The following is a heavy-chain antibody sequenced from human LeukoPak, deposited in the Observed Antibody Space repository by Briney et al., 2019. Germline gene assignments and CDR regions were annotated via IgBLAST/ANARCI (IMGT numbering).Heavy chain of an antibody. V-gene: IGHV3-30*03. CDR3: ARDPYSGGYSSYYYYYMDV. Sequence: GGSLRLSCAASGFTFSSYGMHWVRQAPGKGLEWVAVISYDGSNKYYADSVKGRFTISRDNSKNTLYLQMNSLRAEDTAVYYCARDPYSGGYSSYYYYYMDVWGKGTTVTVSS. J-gene: IGHJ6*03. D-gene: IGHD1-26*01. CDR2: ISYDGSNK. CDR1: GFTFSSYG.